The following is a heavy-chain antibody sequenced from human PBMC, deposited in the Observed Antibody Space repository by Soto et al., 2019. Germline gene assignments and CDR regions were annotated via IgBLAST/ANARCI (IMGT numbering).Heavy chain of an antibody. CDR3: ARGQIFGVVISYGMDV. Sequence: KTSETLSLTCTVSGGSISSGGYYWSWIRQHPGKGLEWIGYIYYSGSTYYNPSLKSRVTISVDTSKNQFSLKLSSVTAADTAVYYCARGQIFGVVISYGMDVWGQGTTVTVSS. D-gene: IGHD3-3*01. CDR1: GGSISSGGYY. J-gene: IGHJ6*02. CDR2: IYYSGST. V-gene: IGHV4-31*03.